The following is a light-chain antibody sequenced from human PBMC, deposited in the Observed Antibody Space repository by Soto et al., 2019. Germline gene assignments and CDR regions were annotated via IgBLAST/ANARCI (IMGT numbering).Light chain of an antibody. CDR3: SSYTSSRSYV. J-gene: IGLJ1*01. Sequence: QSALTQPASVSGSPGQSITISCTGTSGDVGGYKYVSWYQQHPGKAPKLLIYEVSNRPSGISNRFSASKSDNTASLTISGLRAEDEADYYCSSYTSSRSYVFGPGTKVNV. CDR1: SGDVGGYKY. V-gene: IGLV2-14*01. CDR2: EVS.